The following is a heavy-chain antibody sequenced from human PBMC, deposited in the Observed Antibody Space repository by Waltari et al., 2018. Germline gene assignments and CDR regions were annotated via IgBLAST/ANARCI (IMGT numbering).Heavy chain of an antibody. V-gene: IGHV4-59*08. J-gene: IGHJ5*02. CDR2: IYYSGST. CDR1: GGSISSYY. CDR3: ASRIAAAGPAGFDP. D-gene: IGHD6-13*01. Sequence: QVQLQESGPGLVKPSETLSLTCTVSGGSISSYYWSWIRQPPGKGLEWIGYIYYSGSTNYNPSLKSRVTISVDTSKNQFSLKLSSVTAADTAVYYCASRIAAAGPAGFDPWGQGTLVTVSS.